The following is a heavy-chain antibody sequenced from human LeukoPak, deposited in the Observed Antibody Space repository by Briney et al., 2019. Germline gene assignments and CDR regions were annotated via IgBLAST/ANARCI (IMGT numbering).Heavy chain of an antibody. CDR2: MNPNSGNT. Sequence: ASVKVSCKASGYTLTSYDINWVRQATGQGLEWMGWMNPNSGNTGYAQKFQGRVTITRNTSISTAYMELSSLRSDDTAVYYCARGGGAVAGRGGFFQHWGQGTLVTVSS. V-gene: IGHV1-8*03. J-gene: IGHJ1*01. CDR1: GYTLTSYD. CDR3: ARGGGAVAGRGGFFQH. D-gene: IGHD6-19*01.